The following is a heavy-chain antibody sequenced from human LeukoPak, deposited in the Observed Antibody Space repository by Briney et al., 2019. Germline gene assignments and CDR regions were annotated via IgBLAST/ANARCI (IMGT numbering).Heavy chain of an antibody. CDR1: GFTFSSYA. Sequence: GGSLRLSCAASGFTFSSYAMTWVRQAPGKGLEWVSTIRGSGGSTYYADSVKGRFTISRDNAKNTLYLQMNSLRAEDTAVYYCARAGAHHFDNWGQGTLVTVSS. CDR3: ARAGAHHFDN. CDR2: IRGSGGST. J-gene: IGHJ4*02. V-gene: IGHV3-23*01. D-gene: IGHD3-10*01.